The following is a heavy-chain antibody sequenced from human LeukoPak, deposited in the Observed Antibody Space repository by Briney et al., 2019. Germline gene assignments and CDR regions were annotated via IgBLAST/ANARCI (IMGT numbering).Heavy chain of an antibody. J-gene: IGHJ4*02. D-gene: IGHD1-26*01. CDR2: ISYSGNT. CDR1: GGSFSGYY. Sequence: PSETLSLTCAVYGGSFSGYYWSWIRQSPGKGLEWIGQISYSGNTNYNPSLKSRVTISADTSKNQFSLKLTSVTAADTAVYYCARYSPSVGGRFYYWGQGTLVTVSS. CDR3: ARYSPSVGGRFYY. V-gene: IGHV4-59*01.